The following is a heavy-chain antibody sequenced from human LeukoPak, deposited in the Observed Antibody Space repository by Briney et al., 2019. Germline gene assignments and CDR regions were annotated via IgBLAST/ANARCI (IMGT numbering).Heavy chain of an antibody. CDR3: ARVNGVVRGVNDY. Sequence: ASVKVSCNASGYTFTGYYMHWVRQAPGQGLEWMGRINPNSGGTNYAQKFQGRVTMTRDTSISTAYMELSRLRSDDTAVYYCARVNGVVRGVNDYWGQGTLVTVSS. D-gene: IGHD3-10*01. CDR1: GYTFTGYY. V-gene: IGHV1-2*06. J-gene: IGHJ4*02. CDR2: INPNSGGT.